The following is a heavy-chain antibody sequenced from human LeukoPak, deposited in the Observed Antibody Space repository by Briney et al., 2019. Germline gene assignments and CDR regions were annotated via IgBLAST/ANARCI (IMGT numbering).Heavy chain of an antibody. D-gene: IGHD3-9*01. CDR2: IRTTAEGAKYA. CDR1: GFSFTDYP. CDR3: ATDQRYAFDY. Sequence: GGPLRLSCATSGFSFTDYPMNWVRQAPGKGLEWISNIRTTAEGAKYAYYADSVKGRVTISRDDGKNTLYLHMNSLRDDDTTVYYCATDQRYAFDYWGQGILVTVSS. V-gene: IGHV3-48*02. J-gene: IGHJ4*02.